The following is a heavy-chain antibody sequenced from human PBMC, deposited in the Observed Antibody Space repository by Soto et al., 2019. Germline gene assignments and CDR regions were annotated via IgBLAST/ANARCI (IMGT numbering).Heavy chain of an antibody. D-gene: IGHD4-17*01. CDR3: ASPTVTPHYGMDV. Sequence: GGPLRLSCAASGFTFIDYYMSWSRQAPGKGLEWVSYISSSGSTICYADSVKGRFTISRDNAKNSLYLQMNSLRAEDTAVYYCASPTVTPHYGMDVWGQGTTVTVSS. V-gene: IGHV3-11*01. CDR2: ISSSGSTI. J-gene: IGHJ6*02. CDR1: GFTFIDYY.